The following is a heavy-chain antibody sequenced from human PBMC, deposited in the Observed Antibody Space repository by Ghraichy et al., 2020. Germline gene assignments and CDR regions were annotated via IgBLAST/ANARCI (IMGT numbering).Heavy chain of an antibody. CDR1: GITLNSHW. V-gene: IGHV3-74*01. CDR3: ARGHIEGASSLRDAFDI. D-gene: IGHD1-26*01. CDR2: INSDGRRI. Sequence: GESLRLSCAASGITLNSHWMHWVRQTPGKGLVWVSRINSDGRRITYADSVKDRFTISRDNAKNTLYLQMNTLRAEDTAVYYCARGHIEGASSLRDAFDIWGRGTMVTVSS. J-gene: IGHJ3*02.